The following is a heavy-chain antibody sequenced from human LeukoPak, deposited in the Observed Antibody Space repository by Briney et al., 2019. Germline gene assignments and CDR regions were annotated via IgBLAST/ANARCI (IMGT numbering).Heavy chain of an antibody. CDR1: GFTFDDYA. Sequence: PGGSLRLSCAASGFTFDDYAMHWVRQALGKGLEWVSGISWNSGSIGYADSVRGRFTISRDNAKNSLYLQMNSLRAEDTALYYCAKASSSSSWYGWFDPWGQGTLVTVSS. V-gene: IGHV3-9*01. J-gene: IGHJ5*02. D-gene: IGHD6-13*01. CDR2: ISWNSGSI. CDR3: AKASSSSSWYGWFDP.